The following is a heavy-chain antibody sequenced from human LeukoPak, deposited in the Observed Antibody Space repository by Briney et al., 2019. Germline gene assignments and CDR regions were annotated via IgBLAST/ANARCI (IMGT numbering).Heavy chain of an antibody. J-gene: IGHJ4*02. V-gene: IGHV4-4*09. CDR3: ARVEMASVTPDY. CDR2: IYTSGST. CDR1: GGSISSYY. D-gene: IGHD5-24*01. Sequence: SETLSLTCTVSGGSISSYYWSWIRPPPGKGLEWIGYIYTSGSTNYNPSLKSRVTISVDTSKNQFSLKLSSVTAADTAVYYCARVEMASVTPDYWGQGTLVTVSS.